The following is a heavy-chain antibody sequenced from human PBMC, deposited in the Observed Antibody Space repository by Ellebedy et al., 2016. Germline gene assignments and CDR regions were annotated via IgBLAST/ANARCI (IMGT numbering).Heavy chain of an antibody. V-gene: IGHV1-18*01. D-gene: IGHD2-2*01. Sequence: ASVKVSXXASGYTFTSYGISWVRQAPGQGLEWMGWISAYNGNTNYAQKLQGRVTMTTDTSTSTAYMELRSLRSDDTAVYYCARFGDIVVVPAARRSYYYGMDVWGQGTTVTVSS. CDR1: GYTFTSYG. CDR2: ISAYNGNT. J-gene: IGHJ6*02. CDR3: ARFGDIVVVPAARRSYYYGMDV.